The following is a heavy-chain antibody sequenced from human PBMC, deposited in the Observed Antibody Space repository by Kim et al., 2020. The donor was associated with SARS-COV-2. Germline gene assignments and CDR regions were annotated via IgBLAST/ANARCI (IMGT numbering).Heavy chain of an antibody. J-gene: IGHJ6*02. CDR1: GGSFSGYY. Sequence: SETLSLTCAVYGGSFSGYYWSWIRQPPGKGLEWIGEINHSGSTNYNPSLKSRVTISVDTSKNQFSLKLSSVTAADTAVYYCARGTSEGTSSPGIYYGMDVWGQGTTVTVSS. D-gene: IGHD2-2*01. CDR3: ARGTSEGTSSPGIYYGMDV. V-gene: IGHV4-34*01. CDR2: INHSGST.